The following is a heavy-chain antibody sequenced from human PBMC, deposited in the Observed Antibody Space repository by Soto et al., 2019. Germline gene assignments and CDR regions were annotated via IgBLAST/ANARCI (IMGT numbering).Heavy chain of an antibody. Sequence: PSETLSLTCTVSGDSISTYYWSWIRQPPGKGLEWIAYIYYTGNTYYNPSLKSRVTISMDTSKNQFSLKLSSVTAADTAVYYCARYYYDSSGYYYGWFDPWCQGTLVTVSS. D-gene: IGHD3-22*01. CDR3: ARYYYDSSGYYYGWFDP. CDR2: IYYTGNT. V-gene: IGHV4-59*01. CDR1: GDSISTYY. J-gene: IGHJ5*02.